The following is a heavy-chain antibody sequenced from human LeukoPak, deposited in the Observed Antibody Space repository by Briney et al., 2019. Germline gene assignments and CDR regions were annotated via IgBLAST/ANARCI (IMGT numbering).Heavy chain of an antibody. D-gene: IGHD1-26*01. V-gene: IGHV3-11*01. CDR3: ARSIGLTSGGVDV. CDR1: GFTSSDYN. J-gene: IGHJ6*02. Sequence: GGSLRLSCAPSGFTSSDYNMNWVRQSAGKGLEWVSYITNGGSTIHHADSVKARFTISRDNAKKTLYLQMNSLRPEDTAVYYCARSIGLTSGGVDVWGQGTTVTVSS. CDR2: ITNGGSTI.